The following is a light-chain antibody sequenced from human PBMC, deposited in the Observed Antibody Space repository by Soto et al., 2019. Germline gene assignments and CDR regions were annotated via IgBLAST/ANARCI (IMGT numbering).Light chain of an antibody. CDR1: SSDVGGYNY. J-gene: IGLJ1*01. V-gene: IGLV2-14*01. CDR2: EVS. CDR3: SSYTSSSTLSV. Sequence: QSVLTQPASVSGSPGQSITISCTGTSSDVGGYNYVSWYQQHPGKAPKLMIYEVSNRPSGVSNRFSGSKSGNTASLTISGLQAEDEADYYCSSYTSSSTLSVFGPGTKVTVL.